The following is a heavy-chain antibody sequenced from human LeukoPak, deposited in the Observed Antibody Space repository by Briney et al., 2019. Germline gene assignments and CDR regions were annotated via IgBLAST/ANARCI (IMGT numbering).Heavy chain of an antibody. V-gene: IGHV3-7*01. D-gene: IGHD2-15*01. CDR2: TKPDGSAE. CDR1: GFSFRNYW. CDR3: ARDGGLHTNFDY. Sequence: GGSLRLSCAASGFSFRNYWMGWVRQAPGEGLEWVANTKPDGSAEYYADSVRGRFTASRDNANNLLYLQMNRLRAEDTAVYYCARDGGLHTNFDYWGQGTLLTVSS. J-gene: IGHJ4*02.